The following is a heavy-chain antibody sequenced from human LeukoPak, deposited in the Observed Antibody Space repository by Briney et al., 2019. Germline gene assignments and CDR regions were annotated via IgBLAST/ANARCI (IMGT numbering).Heavy chain of an antibody. Sequence: GGSLRLSCAASGFTFSSYAMHWVRQAPGKGLEYVSAISSNGGSTYYANSVKGRFTISRDNSKNTLYLQMNSLRAEDTAVYYCAREGGSYYADYFDYWGQGTLVTVSS. CDR2: ISSNGGST. D-gene: IGHD1-26*01. J-gene: IGHJ4*02. CDR1: GFTFSSYA. CDR3: AREGGSYYADYFDY. V-gene: IGHV3-64*01.